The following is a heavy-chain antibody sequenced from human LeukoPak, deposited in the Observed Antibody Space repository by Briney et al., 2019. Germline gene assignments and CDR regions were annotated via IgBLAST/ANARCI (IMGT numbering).Heavy chain of an antibody. Sequence: GGSLRLSCAASGFTFSSYEMNWVRQAPGKGLEWVSYISSSGSTIYYADSVKGRFTISRDNAKNSLYLQMNSLRAEDTAVYYCARLLVYCSGGSCSDPKWFDPWGQGTLVTVSS. CDR2: ISSSGSTI. V-gene: IGHV3-48*03. D-gene: IGHD2-15*01. CDR3: ARLLVYCSGGSCSDPKWFDP. J-gene: IGHJ5*02. CDR1: GFTFSSYE.